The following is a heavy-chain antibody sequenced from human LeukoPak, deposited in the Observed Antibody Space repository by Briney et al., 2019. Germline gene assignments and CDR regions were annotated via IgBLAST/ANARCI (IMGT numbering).Heavy chain of an antibody. CDR3: AKERDDFWSGSVY. CDR1: GFTFSTYG. J-gene: IGHJ4*02. V-gene: IGHV3-33*06. Sequence: GGSLRLSRAASGFTFSTYGMHWVRQAPGKGLEWVALIWYDGSKKYYADSVKGRFTISRDNSKNTLYLQMNSLRAEDTAVYYCAKERDDFWSGSVYWGQGTLVTVSS. D-gene: IGHD3-3*01. CDR2: IWYDGSKK.